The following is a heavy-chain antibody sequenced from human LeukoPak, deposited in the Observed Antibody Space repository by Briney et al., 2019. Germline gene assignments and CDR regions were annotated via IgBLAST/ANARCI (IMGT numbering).Heavy chain of an antibody. CDR3: ARGGYCSSTSCYNGRTDY. Sequence: GGSLRLSCAASGFTFSGYWMTWVRQAPGKGLEWVANMKQDGTEKYCVDSVKGRFTISRDNARNSLYLQMNNLRAEDTAVYYCARGGYCSSTSCYNGRTDYRGQGTLVTVSS. J-gene: IGHJ4*02. V-gene: IGHV3-7*01. CDR2: MKQDGTEK. CDR1: GFTFSGYW. D-gene: IGHD2-2*02.